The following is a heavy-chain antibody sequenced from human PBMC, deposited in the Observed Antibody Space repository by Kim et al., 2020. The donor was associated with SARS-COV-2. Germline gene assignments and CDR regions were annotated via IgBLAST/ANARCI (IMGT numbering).Heavy chain of an antibody. CDR3: ASSTVPLYYFDY. V-gene: IGHV3-21*01. CDR1: GFTFSSYS. J-gene: IGHJ4*02. D-gene: IGHD4-17*01. CDR2: ISSSSSYI. Sequence: GGSLRLSCAASGFTFSSYSMNWVRQAPGKGLEWVSSISSSSSYIYYADSVKGRFTISRDNAKNSLYLQMNSLRAEDTAVYYCASSTVPLYYFDYLGQGALFTVSS.